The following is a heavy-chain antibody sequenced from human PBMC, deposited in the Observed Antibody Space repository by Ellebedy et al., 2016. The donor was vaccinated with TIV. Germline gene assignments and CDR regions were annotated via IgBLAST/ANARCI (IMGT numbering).Heavy chain of an antibody. CDR1: GYTFTGYY. V-gene: IGHV1-2*02. D-gene: IGHD3-22*01. Sequence: AASVKVSCKASGYTFTGYYMHWVRQAPGQGLEWMGWINPNSGGTNYAQKLQGRVTITRNTSISTAYMELSSLRSEDTAVYYCARTTIQYYDSTQRAFDIWGQGTIVTVSS. CDR2: INPNSGGT. CDR3: ARTTIQYYDSTQRAFDI. J-gene: IGHJ3*02.